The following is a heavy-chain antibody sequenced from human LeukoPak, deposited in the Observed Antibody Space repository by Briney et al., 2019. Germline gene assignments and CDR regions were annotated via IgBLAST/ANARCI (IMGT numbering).Heavy chain of an antibody. CDR2: IYTGDSDT. J-gene: IGHJ5*02. V-gene: IGHV5-51*01. Sequence: GESLKISCKGSGYSFTSYWIGWVRQMPGKGLEWMGIIYTGDSDTRYSPSFRGQVTISADKSISTAYLQWSSLKASDTAMYYCARHDYLGRPSMNWFDPWGQGTLVTVSS. D-gene: IGHD4/OR15-4a*01. CDR1: GYSFTSYW. CDR3: ARHDYLGRPSMNWFDP.